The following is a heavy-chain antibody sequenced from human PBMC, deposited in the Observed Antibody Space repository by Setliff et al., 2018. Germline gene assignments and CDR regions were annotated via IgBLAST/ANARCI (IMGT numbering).Heavy chain of an antibody. CDR1: GYSLGNAYY. D-gene: IGHD3-22*01. CDR2: IYSGGST. CDR3: ARESRYYYDNLGTLDY. V-gene: IGHV4-38-2*02. Sequence: PSETLSLTCTVSGYSLGNAYYWGWIRQPPGKGLEWIGTIYSGGSTYYNPSLKSRVSISVDTSKNQFSLKLSSVTAADTAVYYCARESRYYYDNLGTLDYWGQGTLVTVSS. J-gene: IGHJ4*02.